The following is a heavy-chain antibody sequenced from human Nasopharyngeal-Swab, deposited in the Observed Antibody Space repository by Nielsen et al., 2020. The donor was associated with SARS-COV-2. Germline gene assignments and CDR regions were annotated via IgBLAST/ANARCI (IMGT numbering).Heavy chain of an antibody. CDR1: GFTFSDYY. D-gene: IGHD3-22*01. J-gene: IGHJ2*01. Sequence: SLKISCAASGFTFSDYYMSWVRQAPGKGLEWVSGISWNSGSIGYADSVKGRFTISRDNAKNSLYLQMNSLRAEDTALYYCAKGAIVVVIISYFDLWGRGTLVTVSS. CDR2: ISWNSGSI. V-gene: IGHV3-9*01. CDR3: AKGAIVVVIISYFDL.